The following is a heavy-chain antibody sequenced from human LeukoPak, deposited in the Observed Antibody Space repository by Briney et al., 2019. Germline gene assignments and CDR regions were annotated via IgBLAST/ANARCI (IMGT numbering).Heavy chain of an antibody. J-gene: IGHJ6*03. Sequence: GGSLRLSCAASGFTFSDYYMSWIRQAPGKGLEWVSYISSSGSTIYYADSVKGRFTISRDNAKNPLYLQMNSLRAEDTAVYYCARTERGYSYGYAVYYYYMDVWGKGTTVTVSS. V-gene: IGHV3-11*04. CDR1: GFTFSDYY. CDR3: ARTERGYSYGYAVYYYYMDV. CDR2: ISSSGSTI. D-gene: IGHD5-18*01.